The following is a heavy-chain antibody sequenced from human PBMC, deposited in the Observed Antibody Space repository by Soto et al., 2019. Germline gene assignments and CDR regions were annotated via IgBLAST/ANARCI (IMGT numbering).Heavy chain of an antibody. Sequence: GGSLRLSCAASGFTFSSYWMSWVRQAPGKGLEWVANIKQDGSEKYYVDSVKGRFTISRDNAKNSLYLQMNSLRAEDTAVYYCTRDLEIGGTLDPYDYWGQGTLVTVSS. V-gene: IGHV3-7*01. CDR2: IKQDGSEK. CDR3: TRDLEIGGTLDPYDY. CDR1: GFTFSSYW. D-gene: IGHD3-16*01. J-gene: IGHJ4*02.